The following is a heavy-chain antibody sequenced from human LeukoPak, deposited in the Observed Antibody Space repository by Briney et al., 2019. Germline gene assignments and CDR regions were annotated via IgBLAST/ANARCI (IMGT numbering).Heavy chain of an antibody. V-gene: IGHV3-30*18. D-gene: IGHD1-26*01. Sequence: GGSLRLSCAASGFTFSSYGMHWVRQAPGKGLEWVAVISYDGSNKYYADSVKGRFTISRDNSKNTLYLQMNSLRAEDTAVYYCAKFLVGATSFDYWGQGTLVTVSS. CDR1: GFTFSSYG. J-gene: IGHJ4*02. CDR2: ISYDGSNK. CDR3: AKFLVGATSFDY.